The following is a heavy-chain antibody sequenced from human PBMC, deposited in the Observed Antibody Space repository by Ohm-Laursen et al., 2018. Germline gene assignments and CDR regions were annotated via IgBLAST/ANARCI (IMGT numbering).Heavy chain of an antibody. Sequence: SLRLSWSASGFTVSSNYMSWVRQAPGKGLEWVSVIYSGGSTYYADSVKGRFTISRDNSKNTLYLQMNSLRAEDTAVYYCATGGTAMAIDYYYGMDVWGQGTTVTVSS. J-gene: IGHJ6*02. CDR1: GFTVSSNY. V-gene: IGHV3-66*01. CDR2: IYSGGST. D-gene: IGHD5-18*01. CDR3: ATGGTAMAIDYYYGMDV.